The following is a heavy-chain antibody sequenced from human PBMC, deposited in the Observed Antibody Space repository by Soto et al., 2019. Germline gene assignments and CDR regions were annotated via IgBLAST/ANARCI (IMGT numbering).Heavy chain of an antibody. CDR1: GGSISSGDYY. Sequence: SETLSLTCTVSGGSISSGDYYWSWIRQPPGKGLEWIGYIYYSGSTYYNPSLKSRVTISVDTSKNQFSLKLSSVTAADTAVYYCARDSPSYDSSGYYLEYSGMDVWDQETTLTVSS. V-gene: IGHV4-30-4*01. CDR2: IYYSGST. CDR3: ARDSPSYDSSGYYLEYSGMDV. J-gene: IGHJ6*02. D-gene: IGHD3-22*01.